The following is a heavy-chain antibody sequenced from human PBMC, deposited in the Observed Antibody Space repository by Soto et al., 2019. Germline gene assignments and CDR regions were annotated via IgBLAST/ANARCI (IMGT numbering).Heavy chain of an antibody. Sequence: ASVEVSCKASGYTFTSYGISWVLQAPGQGLEWMGWISAYNGNTNYAQKLQGRVTMTTDTSTSTAYMELRSLRSDDTAVYYCAKIRAAMAFPDAFDIWGQGTMVTVSS. V-gene: IGHV1-18*01. CDR2: ISAYNGNT. D-gene: IGHD2-2*01. J-gene: IGHJ3*02. CDR3: AKIRAAMAFPDAFDI. CDR1: GYTFTSYG.